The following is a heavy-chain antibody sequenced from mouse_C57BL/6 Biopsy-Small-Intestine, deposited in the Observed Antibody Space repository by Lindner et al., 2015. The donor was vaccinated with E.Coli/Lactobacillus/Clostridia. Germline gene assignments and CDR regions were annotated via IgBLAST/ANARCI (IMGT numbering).Heavy chain of an antibody. V-gene: IGHV14-4*01. D-gene: IGHD2-4*01. CDR1: GFNIKDDY. Sequence: VQLQESGAELVRPGASVKLSCTASGFNIKDDYMHWVKQRPEQGLEWIGWIDPENGDTEYASKFQGKATITEDTSSNTAYLQLSSLTSEDSAVYYCTTGDFDYDGAWFAYWGQGTLVTVSA. J-gene: IGHJ3*01. CDR3: TTGDFDYDGAWFAY. CDR2: IDPENGDT.